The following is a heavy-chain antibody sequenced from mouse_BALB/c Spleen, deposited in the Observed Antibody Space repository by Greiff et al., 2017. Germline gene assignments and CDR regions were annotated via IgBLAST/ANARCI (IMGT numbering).Heavy chain of an antibody. J-gene: IGHJ4*01. D-gene: IGHD2-3*01. V-gene: IGHV2-6-7*01. CDR3: ARGDGYYSYAMDY. CDR2: IWGDGST. CDR1: GFSLTGYG. Sequence: VKLVESGPGLVAPSQSLSITCTVSGFSLTGYGVNWVRQPPGKGLEWLGMIWGDGSTDYNSALKSRLSISKDNSKSQVFLKMNSLQTDDTARYYCARGDGYYSYAMDYWGQGTSVTVSS.